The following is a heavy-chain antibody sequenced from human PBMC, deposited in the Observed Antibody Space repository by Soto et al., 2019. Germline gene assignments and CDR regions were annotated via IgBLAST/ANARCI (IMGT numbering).Heavy chain of an antibody. CDR1: GYTFSDKS. D-gene: IGHD1-26*01. J-gene: IGHJ4*02. Sequence: GASVKVSCKPSGYTFSDKSIHYIRQAPGQGLEWMGWVTPNSGGTNYAQKFQGRVTMTRDTSISTAYMELSRLRSDDTAVYYCARDLIELFTFDYWGQGTLVTVSS. CDR2: VTPNSGGT. V-gene: IGHV1-2*02. CDR3: ARDLIELFTFDY.